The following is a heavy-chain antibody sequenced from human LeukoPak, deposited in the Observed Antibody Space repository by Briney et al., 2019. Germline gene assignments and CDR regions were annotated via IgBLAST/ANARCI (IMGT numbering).Heavy chain of an antibody. Sequence: SVKVSCEASGGTFSSYAISWVRQAPGQGLEWMGGIIPIFGTANYAQKFQGRVTITADESTSTAYMELSSLRSEDTAVYYCAREAGWNTYYYGMDVWGKGTTVTVSS. CDR1: GGTFSSYA. V-gene: IGHV1-69*13. D-gene: IGHD1/OR15-1a*01. J-gene: IGHJ6*04. CDR3: AREAGWNTYYYGMDV. CDR2: IIPIFGTA.